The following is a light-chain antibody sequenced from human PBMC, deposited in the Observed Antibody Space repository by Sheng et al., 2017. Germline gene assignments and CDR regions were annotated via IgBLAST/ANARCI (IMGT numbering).Light chain of an antibody. J-gene: IGLJ3*02. Sequence: QSALSQPASVSGSPGQSITISCTGTNRDVGAYHSVSWYQHHPGTPPKVIIYDVSSRPSGVSSRFSGSKSGNTASLTISGLQAEDEADYYCCSETSTATLWVFGGGTKLTVL. CDR3: CSETSTATLWV. CDR1: NRDVGAYHS. V-gene: IGLV2-14*03. CDR2: DVS.